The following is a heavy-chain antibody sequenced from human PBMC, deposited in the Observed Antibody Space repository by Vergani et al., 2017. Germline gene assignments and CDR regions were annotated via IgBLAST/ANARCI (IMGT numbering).Heavy chain of an antibody. CDR2: IRSSSSYI. V-gene: IGHV3-21*01. CDR1: GFTFSSYS. Sequence: EVQLVESGGGLVKPGGSLRLSCAASGFTFSSYSMNWVRQAPGKGLEWVSSIRSSSSYIYYADSVKGRFTISRDNAKNSLYLQMNSLRAEDTAVYYCARDGIVGALRVIDYWGQGTLVTVSS. J-gene: IGHJ4*02. D-gene: IGHD1-26*01. CDR3: ARDGIVGALRVIDY.